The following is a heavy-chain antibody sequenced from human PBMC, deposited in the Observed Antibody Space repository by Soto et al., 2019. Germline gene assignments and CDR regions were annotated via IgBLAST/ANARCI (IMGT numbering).Heavy chain of an antibody. CDR2: IKQDGSEK. Sequence: EVQLVESGGGLVQPGGSLRLSCAASGFTFTKYWMTWVRQAPGKGLEWVANIKQDGSEKYYDDSVKGRFTISRDNAKNSLYLQMNSLRAEDTAGYFCRRGYDSGGDYWGQGTLVTVSS. CDR1: GFTFTKYW. D-gene: IGHD3-10*01. CDR3: RRGYDSGGDY. J-gene: IGHJ4*02. V-gene: IGHV3-7*01.